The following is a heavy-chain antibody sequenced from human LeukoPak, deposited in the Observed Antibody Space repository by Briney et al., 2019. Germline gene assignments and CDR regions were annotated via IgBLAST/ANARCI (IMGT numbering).Heavy chain of an antibody. CDR1: GFTFSSYA. CDR2: ISVSGGST. D-gene: IGHD6-19*01. Sequence: GGSLRLSCAASGFTFSSYAMSWVRQAPGKGLEWVSSISVSGGSTHYTDSVKGRFTISRDTSKNTLSLQMNSLRAEDTAIYYCAKEGGLWLVHPYFDSWGQGTLVTVSS. CDR3: AKEGGLWLVHPYFDS. V-gene: IGHV3-23*01. J-gene: IGHJ4*02.